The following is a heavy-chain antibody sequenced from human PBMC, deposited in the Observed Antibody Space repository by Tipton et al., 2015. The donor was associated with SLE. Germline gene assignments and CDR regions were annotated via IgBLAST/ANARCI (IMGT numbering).Heavy chain of an antibody. V-gene: IGHV4-39*01. CDR2: IYYSGST. D-gene: IGHD1-26*01. J-gene: IGHJ3*02. CDR3: ARGIRIVGATHDAFDI. Sequence: TLSLTCTVSGGSISSSSYSWGWIRQPPGKGLEWIGSIYYSGSTYYNPSLKSRVTISVDTSKNQFSLKLSSVTAADTAVYYCARGIRIVGATHDAFDIWGQGTMVTVSS. CDR1: GGSISSSSYS.